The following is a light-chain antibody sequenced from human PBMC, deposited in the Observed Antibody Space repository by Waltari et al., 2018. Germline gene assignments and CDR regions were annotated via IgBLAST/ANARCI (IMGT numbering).Light chain of an antibody. V-gene: IGLV1-47*01. CDR1: SSNIGRTD. CDR3: ATWDDSLSAWV. Sequence: QSVLTQPPSASGTPGQRVTVSCSGRSSNIGRTDVYWYQQLPGTAPRLLIYRNNQRPAGVPDRFSGSKSGTSASLAISGLRSEDEADYYCATWDDSLSAWVFGGGTKLTVL. CDR2: RNN. J-gene: IGLJ3*02.